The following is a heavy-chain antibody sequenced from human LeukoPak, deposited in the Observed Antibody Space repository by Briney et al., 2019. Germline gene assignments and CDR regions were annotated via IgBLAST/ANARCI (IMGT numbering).Heavy chain of an antibody. V-gene: IGHV1-2*02. Sequence: GPVNASCKASGYTFTGYYMHWVRQAPGQGLEWMGWINPNSGGTNYAQKFQGRVTMTRDTSISTAYMELSRLRADDTAVYYCARPILGYCSGGSCPRFLWFDPWGQGTVDSVFS. CDR3: ARPILGYCSGGSCPRFLWFDP. CDR1: GYTFTGYY. J-gene: IGHJ5*02. CDR2: INPNSGGT. D-gene: IGHD2-15*01.